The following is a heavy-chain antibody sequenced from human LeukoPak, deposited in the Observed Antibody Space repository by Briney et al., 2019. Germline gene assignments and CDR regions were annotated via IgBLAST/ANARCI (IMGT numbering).Heavy chain of an antibody. CDR3: ARADGEILDYGDYPFDY. V-gene: IGHV4-39*07. D-gene: IGHD4-17*01. CDR2: IYYSGST. J-gene: IGHJ4*02. Sequence: SETLSLTCTVSGGPISSSSYYWGWIRQPPGKGLEWIGSIYYSGSTYYNPSLKSRVTISVDTSKNQFSLKLSSVTAADTAVYYCARADGEILDYGDYPFDYWGQGTLVTVSS. CDR1: GGPISSSSYY.